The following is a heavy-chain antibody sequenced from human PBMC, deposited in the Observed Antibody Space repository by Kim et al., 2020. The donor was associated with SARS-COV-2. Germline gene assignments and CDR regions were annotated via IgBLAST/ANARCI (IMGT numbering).Heavy chain of an antibody. CDR3: ASERGYCSSISCYLAVATRRRADT. J-gene: IGHJ4*03. Sequence: GGSLRLSCAASGFTFSSYSMNWVRQAPGKGLEWVSYISSSSSTIYYADSVKGRFTISRDNAKNSLYLQMNSLRDEDTAVYYCASERGYCSSISCYLAVATRRRADTWGHGTPVTVSS. V-gene: IGHV3-48*02. D-gene: IGHD2-2*01. CDR2: ISSSSSTI. CDR1: GFTFSSYS.